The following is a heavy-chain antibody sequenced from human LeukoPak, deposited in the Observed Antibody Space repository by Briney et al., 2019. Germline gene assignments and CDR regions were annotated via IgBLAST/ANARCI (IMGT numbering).Heavy chain of an antibody. CDR1: GYTFTGIY. CDR3: AIQPWGSCNHWYFDL. D-gene: IGHD7-27*01. CDR2: ISTSSGDT. V-gene: IGHV1-2*02. Sequence: ASVTLCCKSSGYTFTGIYIHLMRHAHGQGLEWMGWISTSSGDTDYAQRFQGRVTMTISTSISTSYLELSSLRCDDTAVYYCAIQPWGSCNHWYFDLGGRGTLDRVPS. J-gene: IGHJ2*01.